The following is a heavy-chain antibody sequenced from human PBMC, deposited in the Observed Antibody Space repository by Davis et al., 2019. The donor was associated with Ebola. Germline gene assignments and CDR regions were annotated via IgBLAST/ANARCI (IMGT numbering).Heavy chain of an antibody. D-gene: IGHD3-10*01. Sequence: ASVKVSCKASGYTFTGYYMHWVRQAPGQGLEWMGWINPNSGGTNYAQKFQGRVTMTRDTSISTAYMELSRLRSDDTAVYYCARVRDYYGSGSYWDFDYWGQGTLVTVSS. V-gene: IGHV1-2*02. CDR2: INPNSGGT. CDR3: ARVRDYYGSGSYWDFDY. CDR1: GYTFTGYY. J-gene: IGHJ4*02.